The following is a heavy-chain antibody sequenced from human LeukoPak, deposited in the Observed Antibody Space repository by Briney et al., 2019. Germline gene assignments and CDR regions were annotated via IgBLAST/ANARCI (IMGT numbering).Heavy chain of an antibody. CDR3: AKDQSPMIVVVNPFDY. CDR2: IKQDGSEK. D-gene: IGHD3-22*01. J-gene: IGHJ4*02. Sequence: GGSLRLSCAASGFTFSSYWMSWVRQAPGKGLEWVANIKQDGSEKYYADSVRGRFTISRDNSKNTLYLQMNSLRAEDTAVYYCAKDQSPMIVVVNPFDYWGQGTLVTVSS. CDR1: GFTFSSYW. V-gene: IGHV3-7*01.